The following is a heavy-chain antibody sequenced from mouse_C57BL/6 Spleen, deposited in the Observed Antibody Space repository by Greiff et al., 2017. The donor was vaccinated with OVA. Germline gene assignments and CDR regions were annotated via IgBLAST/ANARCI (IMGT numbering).Heavy chain of an antibody. V-gene: IGHV1-7*01. Sequence: QVHVKQSGAELAKPGASVKLSCKASGYTFTSYWMHWVKQRPGQGLEWIGYINPSSGYTKYNQKFKDKATLTADKSSSTAYMQLSSLTYEDSAVYYCARNPYYDYGPFAYWGQGTLVTVSA. J-gene: IGHJ3*01. CDR1: GYTFTSYW. CDR3: ARNPYYDYGPFAY. CDR2: INPSSGYT. D-gene: IGHD2-4*01.